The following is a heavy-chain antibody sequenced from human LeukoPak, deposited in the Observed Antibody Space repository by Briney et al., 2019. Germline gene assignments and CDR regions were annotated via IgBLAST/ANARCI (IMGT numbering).Heavy chain of an antibody. CDR3: ASLTRIVAAANKDDAFDI. D-gene: IGHD6-13*01. CDR1: GGSFSGYY. J-gene: IGHJ3*02. CDR2: INHSGST. V-gene: IGHV4-34*01. Sequence: SETLSLTCAVYGGSFSGYYWSWIRQPPGKGLEWIGEINHSGSTNYNPSLKSRVTISVDTSKNQFSLKLSSVTAADTAVYYCASLTRIVAAANKDDAFDIWGQGTMVTVSS.